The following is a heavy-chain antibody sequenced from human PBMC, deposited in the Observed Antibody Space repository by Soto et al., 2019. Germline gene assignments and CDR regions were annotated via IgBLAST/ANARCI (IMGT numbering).Heavy chain of an antibody. J-gene: IGHJ6*02. D-gene: IGHD6-6*01. CDR2: ITPIFGTA. CDR1: GATFMTHA. CDR3: ARVVGSSSSYYYYGMDV. Sequence: ASVKVSCKDSGATFMTHAISWVRQAPGQGLEWMGGITPIFGTANYAQKFQGRVTITADKSTSTAYMELSSLRSEDTAVYYCARVVGSSSSYYYYGMDVWGQGTTVTVS. V-gene: IGHV1-69*06.